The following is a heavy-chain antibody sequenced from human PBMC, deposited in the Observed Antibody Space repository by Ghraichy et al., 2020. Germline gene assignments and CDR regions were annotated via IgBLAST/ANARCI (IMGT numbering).Heavy chain of an antibody. V-gene: IGHV3-21*01. Sequence: GGFLRLSCAASGFTFSDYGMTWVRQAPGKGLEWVSSISGTTSYTHYADSVKGRFTISRDNAKSSLSLQMNSLSAEDTAVYYCARGVIDFWGQGTLVTVSS. J-gene: IGHJ4*02. CDR1: GFTFSDYG. CDR3: ARGVIDF. CDR2: ISGTTSYT.